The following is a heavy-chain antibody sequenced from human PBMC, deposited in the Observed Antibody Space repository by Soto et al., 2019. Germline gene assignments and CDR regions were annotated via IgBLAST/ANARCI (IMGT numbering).Heavy chain of an antibody. CDR1: GFTVSGSA. J-gene: IGHJ3*02. D-gene: IGHD3-16*02. CDR2: IRSKTNSYAT. V-gene: IGHV3-73*01. CDR3: TSHLGELSFRRAFDI. Sequence: EVQLVESGGGLVQPGGSLKLSCAASGFTVSGSAVHWVRQASGKGLEWVGRIRSKTNSYATAYAASVKGRFTISRDDSKNTAYLQMNSLKTEDTAVYYCTSHLGELSFRRAFDIWGQGKMVTVSS.